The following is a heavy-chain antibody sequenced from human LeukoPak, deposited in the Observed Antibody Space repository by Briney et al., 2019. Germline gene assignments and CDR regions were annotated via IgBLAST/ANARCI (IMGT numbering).Heavy chain of an antibody. CDR3: ARDAGSFDLRTAHFDY. D-gene: IGHD3-10*01. V-gene: IGHV3-33*01. CDR1: GFTFSIHG. Sequence: GRSLRLSCAASGFTFSIHGFHWVRQAPGKGLEWVAVIWYDGSKKYYTDSVKGRFTISRDDSKNTLYLQMNSLRAEDTAVYYCARDAGSFDLRTAHFDYWGQGTLVSVAS. CDR2: IWYDGSKK. J-gene: IGHJ4*02.